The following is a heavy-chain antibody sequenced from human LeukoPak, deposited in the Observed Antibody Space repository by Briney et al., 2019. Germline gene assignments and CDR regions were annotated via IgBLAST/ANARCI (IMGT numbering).Heavy chain of an antibody. Sequence: QPGGSLRPSCAASGFIFDMYWMSWVRQAPGKGLEWVANIKEDGSEKYYVDSVKGRFTISRDNAKNSLNLQMTSLRAEDTAVYYCARVALPVTMVRGVTYYFDYWGQGTLVTVSS. CDR3: ARVALPVTMVRGVTYYFDY. CDR2: IKEDGSEK. D-gene: IGHD3-10*01. J-gene: IGHJ4*02. V-gene: IGHV3-7*01. CDR1: GFIFDMYW.